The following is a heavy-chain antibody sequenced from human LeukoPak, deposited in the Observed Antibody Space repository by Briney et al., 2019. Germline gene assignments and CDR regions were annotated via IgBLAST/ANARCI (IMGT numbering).Heavy chain of an antibody. D-gene: IGHD2-2*01. CDR2: INPNSGGT. CDR3: ASEYCSSTSCYGY. Sequence: ASVKVSCKASGYTFTGYYMHWVRQAPRQGLEWMGWINPNSGGTNYAQKLQGRVTMTRDTSISTAYMELSRLRSDDTAVYYCASEYCSSTSCYGYWGQGTLVTVSS. J-gene: IGHJ4*02. CDR1: GYTFTGYY. V-gene: IGHV1-2*02.